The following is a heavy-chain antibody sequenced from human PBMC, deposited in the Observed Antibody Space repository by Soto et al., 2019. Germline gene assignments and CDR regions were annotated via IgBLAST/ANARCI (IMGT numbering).Heavy chain of an antibody. CDR3: AKVVAAAGTALYFQH. D-gene: IGHD6-13*01. CDR2: ISGSGGST. J-gene: IGHJ1*01. CDR1: GFTFSSYA. V-gene: IGHV3-23*01. Sequence: GGSLRLSCAASGFTFSSYAMSWVRQAPGKGLEWVSAISGSGGSTYYADSVKGRSTISRDNSKNTLYLQMNSLRAEDTAVYYCAKVVAAAGTALYFQHWGQGTLVTVSS.